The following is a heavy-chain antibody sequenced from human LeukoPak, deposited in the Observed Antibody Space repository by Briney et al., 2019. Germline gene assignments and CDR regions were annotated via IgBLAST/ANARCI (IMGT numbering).Heavy chain of an antibody. J-gene: IGHJ6*02. CDR1: GYTFTSYD. V-gene: IGHV1-8*01. D-gene: IGHD3-10*01. CDR2: MNPNSGNT. CDR3: ATDGRYYYGSGSLRTYYYYGMDV. Sequence: ASVKVSCKASGYTFTSYDINWVRQATGQGLEWMGWMNPNSGNTGYAAKLKGRVTMTRNTSISTAYIELSSLRAEDTAVYYCATDGRYYYGSGSLRTYYYYGMDVSGQGTTVTVSS.